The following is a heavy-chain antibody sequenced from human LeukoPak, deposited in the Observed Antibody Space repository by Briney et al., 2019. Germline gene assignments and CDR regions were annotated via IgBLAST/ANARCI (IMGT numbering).Heavy chain of an antibody. D-gene: IGHD3-22*01. CDR3: AKDHYDSSGNDFDY. J-gene: IGHJ4*02. CDR1: GFTFDDYA. CDR2: ISGNGITT. Sequence: GGSLRLSCVASGFTFDDYAVHWVRQAPGKGLEWVSIISGNGITTYYADSVKGRFTMSRDNSKNSLYLQMDSLRPEDTAFYYCAKDHYDSSGNDFDYWGQGTLVTVSS. V-gene: IGHV3-43*02.